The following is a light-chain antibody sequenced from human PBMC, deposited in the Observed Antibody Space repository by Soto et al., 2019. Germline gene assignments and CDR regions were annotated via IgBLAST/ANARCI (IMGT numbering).Light chain of an antibody. Sequence: IVMTQTPLSSPVILGQPASISCRSSQSLVGTDGVTYLTWLQQRPGQPPRLLIYTNSARFLGVPDRFRGTGAGTEFTLEISRVEAEDVGVYYCMPATEFPHTFCQGTKLEIE. J-gene: IGKJ2*01. V-gene: IGKV2-24*01. CDR2: TNS. CDR3: MPATEFPHT. CDR1: QSLVGTDGVTY.